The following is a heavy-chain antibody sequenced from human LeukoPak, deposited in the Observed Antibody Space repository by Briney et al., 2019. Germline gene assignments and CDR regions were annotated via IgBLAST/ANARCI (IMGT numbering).Heavy chain of an antibody. CDR2: IKQDGSEK. Sequence: GGSLRLSCAASGFTFSSYWMSWVRRAPGKGLEWVANIKQDGSEKYYVDSVKGRFTISRDNAKNSLYLQMNSLRAEDTAVYYCARVYSGYDPPFDYWGQGTLVTVSS. D-gene: IGHD5-12*01. V-gene: IGHV3-7*01. CDR1: GFTFSSYW. J-gene: IGHJ4*02. CDR3: ARVYSGYDPPFDY.